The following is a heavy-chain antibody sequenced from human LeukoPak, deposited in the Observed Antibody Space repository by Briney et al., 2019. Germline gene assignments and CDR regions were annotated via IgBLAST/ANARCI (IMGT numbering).Heavy chain of an antibody. CDR1: GYTFTGYY. V-gene: IGHV1-2*02. J-gene: IGHJ4*02. D-gene: IGHD6-19*01. CDR3: ARETGIAVAGAAVDY. Sequence: ASVKVSCKASGYTFTGYYMHWVRQAPGQGLEWMGWINPNSGGTNYAQKFQGRVTMTRDTSISTAYMELSRLRSDDTAVYYCARETGIAVAGAAVDYWGQGTLVTVSS. CDR2: INPNSGGT.